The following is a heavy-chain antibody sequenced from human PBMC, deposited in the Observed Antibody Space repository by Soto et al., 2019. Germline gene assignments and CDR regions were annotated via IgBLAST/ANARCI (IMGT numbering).Heavy chain of an antibody. CDR1: GFTFSTYA. CDR3: ALNRFTYDPTSSSDR. D-gene: IGHD3-22*01. Sequence: PGGSLRLSCAASGFTFSTYAMSWVRQGPGKGLEWVSSISVSGSPHYADPVKGRFTVSRDNSKDTLYLQMNSLRAEDTAVYYCALNRFTYDPTSSSDRWGQGPQVTLSS. J-gene: IGHJ5*02. V-gene: IGHV3-23*01. CDR2: ISVSGSP.